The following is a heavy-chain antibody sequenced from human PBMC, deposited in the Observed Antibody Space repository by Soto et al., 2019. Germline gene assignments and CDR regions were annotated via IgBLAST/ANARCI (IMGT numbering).Heavy chain of an antibody. CDR1: GYTFTSYA. V-gene: IGHV1-3*01. J-gene: IGHJ6*02. CDR2: INAGNGNT. Sequence: ASVKVSCKASGYTFTSYAMHWVRQAPGQRLEWMGWINAGNGNTKYSQKFQGRVTITRDTSASTAYMELSSLRSEDTAVYYCARVGDCSSTSCYADYYCMDVWGQGTTVTVSS. D-gene: IGHD2-2*01. CDR3: ARVGDCSSTSCYADYYCMDV.